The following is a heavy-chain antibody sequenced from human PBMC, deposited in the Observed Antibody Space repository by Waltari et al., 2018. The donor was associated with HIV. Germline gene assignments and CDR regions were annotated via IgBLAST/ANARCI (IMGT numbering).Heavy chain of an antibody. V-gene: IGHV4-39*01. CDR3: ARKGWLGGRYFQH. CDR2: THYKGTT. CDR1: GGAISRSIYF. Sequence: QLQLRESGPGLVKPSGTLSLSCIVSGGAISRSIYFWGWIRQTPGKGLEWIGSTHYKGTTHYNPSLKSRVTISIDTSKNQFSLEVTSVTAADTAAYYCARKGWLGGRYFQHWGLGTLVTVSS. J-gene: IGHJ1*01. D-gene: IGHD6-19*01.